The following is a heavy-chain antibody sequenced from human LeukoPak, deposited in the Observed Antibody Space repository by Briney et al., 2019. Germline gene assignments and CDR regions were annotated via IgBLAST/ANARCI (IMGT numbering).Heavy chain of an antibody. J-gene: IGHJ4*02. V-gene: IGHV1-18*01. D-gene: IGHD2-2*01. CDR2: ISAYNGNT. CDR1: GYTFTSYG. Sequence: GASVKVSCKASGYTFTSYGISWVRQAPGQGLEWMGWISAYNGNTNYAQKLQGRVTMTTDTSTSTAYMELRSLRSDDTAVYYCARDLAYGIVVPAAISFDYWGQGTLVTVSS. CDR3: ARDLAYGIVVPAAISFDY.